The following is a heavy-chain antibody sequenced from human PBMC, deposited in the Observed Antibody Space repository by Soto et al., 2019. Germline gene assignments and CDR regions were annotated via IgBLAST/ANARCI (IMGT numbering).Heavy chain of an antibody. CDR1: GYTFTSYG. J-gene: IGHJ4*02. Sequence: ASVKVSCKASGYTFTSYGFSWVRQAPGQGLEWMGWISAYNGNTNYAQNLQGRVTLTTDTSTSTAYMELRSLRSGDTAVYFCARDQTDTAVLLGMYYFDFWGQGTLVTVSS. CDR2: ISAYNGNT. CDR3: ARDQTDTAVLLGMYYFDF. V-gene: IGHV1-18*04. D-gene: IGHD5-18*01.